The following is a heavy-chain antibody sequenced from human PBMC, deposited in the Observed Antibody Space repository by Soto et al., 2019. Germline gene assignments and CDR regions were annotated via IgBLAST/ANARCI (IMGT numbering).Heavy chain of an antibody. CDR1: GFTFGDYA. J-gene: IGHJ4*02. CDR2: IYNDGSA. CDR3: AKDTPHPAYYYDSSGYLPHDY. D-gene: IGHD3-22*01. Sequence: GGSLRLSCTASGFTFGDYAMSWFRQAPGKGLEWVSVIYNDGSAHYADSVKGRFTISRDNSKNTLYLQMNSLRAEDTAVYYCAKDTPHPAYYYDSSGYLPHDYWGQGTLVTVS. V-gene: IGHV3-66*02.